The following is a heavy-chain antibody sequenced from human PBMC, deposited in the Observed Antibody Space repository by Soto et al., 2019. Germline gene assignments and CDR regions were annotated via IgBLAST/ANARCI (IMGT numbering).Heavy chain of an antibody. J-gene: IGHJ4*02. CDR1: GGTFVRHV. D-gene: IGHD2-2*01. Sequence: QVQLVQSGAEVKKPESSLKVSCKTSGGTFVRHVISWVRQAPGQGPEWMGKINPLSGIPNYAQKFQDRVTITADTDSSTAYMELSSMRSDDTAVYYCATPACAATWCSPSHNLDHWGQGTLVTVSS. V-gene: IGHV1-69*09. CDR3: ATPACAATWCSPSHNLDH. CDR2: INPLSGIP.